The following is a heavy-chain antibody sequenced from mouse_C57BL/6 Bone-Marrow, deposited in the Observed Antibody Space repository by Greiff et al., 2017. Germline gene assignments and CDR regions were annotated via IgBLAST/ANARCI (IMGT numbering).Heavy chain of an antibody. CDR2: IWTGGGT. J-gene: IGHJ3*01. CDR1: GFSLTSYA. D-gene: IGHD2-4*01. CDR3: ARIGIYYDYGAWFAY. V-gene: IGHV2-9-1*01. Sequence: VKLVESGPGLVAPSQSLSITCTVSGFSLTSYAISWVRQPPGKGLEWLGVIWTGGGTNYNSALKSRLSISKDNSKSQVFLKMNSLQTDDTARYYWARIGIYYDYGAWFAYWGQGTLVTVSA.